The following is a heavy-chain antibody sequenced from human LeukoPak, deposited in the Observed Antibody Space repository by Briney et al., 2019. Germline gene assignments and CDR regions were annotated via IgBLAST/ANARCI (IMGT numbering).Heavy chain of an antibody. D-gene: IGHD1-7*01. CDR2: INHSGST. CDR3: ARGRTGTTPAFDY. J-gene: IGHJ4*02. V-gene: IGHV4-34*01. Sequence: SETLSLTCAVYGGSSSGYYWSWIRQPPGKGLEWIGEINHSGSTNYNPSLKSRVTISVDTSKNQFSLKLSSVTAADTAVYYCARGRTGTTPAFDYWGQGTLVTVSS. CDR1: GGSSSGYY.